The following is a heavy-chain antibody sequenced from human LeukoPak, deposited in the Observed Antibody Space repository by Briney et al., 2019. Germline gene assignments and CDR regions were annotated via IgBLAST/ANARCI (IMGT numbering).Heavy chain of an antibody. V-gene: IGHV4-4*07. D-gene: IGHD2-2*02. J-gene: IGHJ6*03. CDR3: LREYCSSTSCYTDYYYYMDV. CDR2: IYTSGST. Sequence: NSSETLSLTCTVSGGSISSYYWSWIRQPAGKGVEWIGRIYTSGSTNYNPSLKSRVTMSVDTSKNQFSLKLSSVTAADTAVYYCLREYCSSTSCYTDYYYYMDVWGKGTTVTVSS. CDR1: GGSISSYY.